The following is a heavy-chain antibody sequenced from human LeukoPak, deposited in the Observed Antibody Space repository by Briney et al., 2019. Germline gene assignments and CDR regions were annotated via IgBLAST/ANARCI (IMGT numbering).Heavy chain of an antibody. CDR2: IIPIFGTA. Sequence: ASVKASCKASGGTFSSYAISWVRQAPGQGLEWMGGIIPIFGTANYAQKFQGRVTITTDESTSTAYMELSSLRSEDTAVYYCASDALYYYDSSGYRFGYWGQGTLVTVSS. J-gene: IGHJ4*02. CDR1: GGTFSSYA. V-gene: IGHV1-69*05. CDR3: ASDALYYYDSSGYRFGY. D-gene: IGHD3-22*01.